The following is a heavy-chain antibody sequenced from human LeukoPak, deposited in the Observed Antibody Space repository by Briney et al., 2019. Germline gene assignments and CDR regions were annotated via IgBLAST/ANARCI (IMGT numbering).Heavy chain of an antibody. CDR3: ARDYYDVSDYYYYGMDV. J-gene: IGHJ6*02. D-gene: IGHD3-22*01. Sequence: GGSLRLSCAASGFTFNNYGMHWVRQAPGKGLEWVAVIWYDGSNKYYADSVKGRFTISRDNSKNTLYLQMNSLRAEDTAVYYCARDYYDVSDYYYYGMDVWAKGPRSPSP. CDR1: GFTFNNYG. V-gene: IGHV3-33*08. CDR2: IWYDGSNK.